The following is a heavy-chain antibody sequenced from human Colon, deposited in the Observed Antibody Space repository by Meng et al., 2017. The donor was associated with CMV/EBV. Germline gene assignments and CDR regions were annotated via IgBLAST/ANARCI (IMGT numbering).Heavy chain of an antibody. V-gene: IGHV6-1*01. Sequence: QVQLHQCGSGVLEPAEGLLVTFAMSWDGVSSHDGSLNWIRQSPPEGLEWLGRIYYRSTWSNDYAESVRSRISINPDTSKNHFSLQLNSVTAEDTAMYYCVRLRGNSWLDYWGQGTLVTVSS. D-gene: IGHD6-13*01. CDR1: WDGVSSHDGS. CDR2: IYYRSTWSN. CDR3: VRLRGNSWLDY. J-gene: IGHJ4*02.